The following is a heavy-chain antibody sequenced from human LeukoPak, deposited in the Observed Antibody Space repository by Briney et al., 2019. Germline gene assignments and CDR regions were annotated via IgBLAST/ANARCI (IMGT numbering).Heavy chain of an antibody. CDR2: IFYTGSS. Sequence: PSETLSLTCTVSGASISSYYWSWIRQPPGKGLEWIGHIFYTGSSNYNPSLKSRVTISLSRPNNQFSLRLSSVTAADTAVYYCARATVTSFVDAFDIWGQGTMVTVSS. CDR1: GASISSYY. CDR3: ARATVTSFVDAFDI. V-gene: IGHV4-59*01. D-gene: IGHD4-17*01. J-gene: IGHJ3*02.